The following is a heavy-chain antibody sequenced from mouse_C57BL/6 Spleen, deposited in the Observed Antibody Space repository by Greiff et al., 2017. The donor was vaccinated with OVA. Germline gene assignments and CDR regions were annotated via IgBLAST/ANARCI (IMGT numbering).Heavy chain of an antibody. CDR3: ARWGYGSSYLAY. CDR2: IYPRSGNT. Sequence: QVQLQQSGAELARPGASVKLSCKASGYTFTSYGISWVKQRPGQGLEWIGEIYPRSGNTYYNEKFKGKATLTADKSSSTAYMELRSLTSEDSAVYFCARWGYGSSYLAYWGQGTLVTVSA. CDR1: GYTFTSYG. J-gene: IGHJ3*01. V-gene: IGHV1-81*01. D-gene: IGHD1-1*01.